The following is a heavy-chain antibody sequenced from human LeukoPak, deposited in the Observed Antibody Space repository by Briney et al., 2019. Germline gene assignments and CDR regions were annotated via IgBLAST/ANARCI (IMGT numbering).Heavy chain of an antibody. V-gene: IGHV1-69*06. J-gene: IGHJ6*04. D-gene: IGHD2-15*01. CDR1: GATFSSYA. CDR2: IIPIFGTA. CDR3: ARDQRARTRVAARGYYYYGMDV. Sequence: ASVKVSCKASGATFSSYAISWERQAPGQGLEWMGGIIPIFGTANYAQKFQGRVTITADKSTSTAYMELSSRRSEDTAVYYCARDQRARTRVAARGYYYYGMDVWGKGTTVTVSS.